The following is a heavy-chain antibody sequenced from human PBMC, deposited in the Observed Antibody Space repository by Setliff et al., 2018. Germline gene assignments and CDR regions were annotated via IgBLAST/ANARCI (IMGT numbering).Heavy chain of an antibody. V-gene: IGHV4-34*09. CDR2: INHSGST. J-gene: IGHJ4*02. D-gene: IGHD5-12*01. Sequence: SETLSLTCAVYGGSFSDYYWSWIRQSPGKGLEWIGEINHSGSTNYNPSLRSRVTISVDTSKNQFSLKLTSLTAADTAVYYCARAKDGYDFDYFDYWGQGTPVTVSS. CDR3: ARAKDGYDFDYFDY. CDR1: GGSFSDYY.